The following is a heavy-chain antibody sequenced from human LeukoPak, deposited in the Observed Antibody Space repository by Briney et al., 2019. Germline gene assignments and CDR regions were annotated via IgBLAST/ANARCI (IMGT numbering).Heavy chain of an antibody. CDR3: ARVFIAARNHDAFDI. CDR2: ISYDGSNK. V-gene: IGHV3-30-3*01. J-gene: IGHJ3*02. CDR1: GFTFSSYA. Sequence: PGRSLRLSCAASGFTFSSYAMHWVRQAPGKGLEWVAVISYDGSNKYYADSVKGRFTISRGNSKNTLYLQMNSLRAEDTAVYYCARVFIAARNHDAFDIWGQGTMVTVSS. D-gene: IGHD6-6*01.